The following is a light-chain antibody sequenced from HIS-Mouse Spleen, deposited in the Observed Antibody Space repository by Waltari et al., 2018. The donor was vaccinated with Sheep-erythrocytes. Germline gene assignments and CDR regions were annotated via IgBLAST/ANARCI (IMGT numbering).Light chain of an antibody. CDR3: QQLNSYPALT. V-gene: IGKV1-9*01. CDR2: AAP. CDR1: QGISSY. J-gene: IGKJ4*01. Sequence: DIQLTQSPSFLSASVGDRVTITCRASQGISSYLAWYQQKPGKAPKLMIYAAPTLQSGVPSRFSGSGSETEFTLTISSLQPEDFATYYCQQLNSYPALTFGGGTKVEIK.